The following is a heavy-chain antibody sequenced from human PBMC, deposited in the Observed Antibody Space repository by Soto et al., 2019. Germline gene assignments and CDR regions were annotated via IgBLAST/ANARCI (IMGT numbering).Heavy chain of an antibody. D-gene: IGHD5-18*01. CDR3: ARALIQLWPHYYYGMDV. Sequence: NPSETLSLTCAVYGGSFSGYYWSWIRQPPGKGLEWIGEINHSGSTNYNPSLKSRVTISVDTSKNQFSLKLSSVTAADTAVYYCARALIQLWPHYYYGMDVWSQGTTVTVSS. CDR1: GGSFSGYY. J-gene: IGHJ6*02. CDR2: INHSGST. V-gene: IGHV4-34*01.